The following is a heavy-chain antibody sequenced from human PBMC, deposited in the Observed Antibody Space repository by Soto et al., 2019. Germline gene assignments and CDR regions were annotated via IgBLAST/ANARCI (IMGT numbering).Heavy chain of an antibody. CDR1: GGSISSYD. J-gene: IGHJ5*02. CDR2: IYYSGST. CDR3: AREGSQYYYGSGSENWFDP. V-gene: IGHV4-59*01. D-gene: IGHD3-10*01. Sequence: SETLSLTCTVSGGSISSYDWSGIRQPPGKGLEWIGYIYYSGSTNYNPSLKSRVTISVDTSKNQFSLKLSSVTAADTAVYYCAREGSQYYYGSGSENWFDPWGQGTLVPVSS.